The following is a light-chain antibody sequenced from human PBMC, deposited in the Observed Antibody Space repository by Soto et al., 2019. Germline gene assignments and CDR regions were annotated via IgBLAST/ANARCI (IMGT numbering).Light chain of an antibody. Sequence: EIVLTQSPATLSLSPGERATFSCRASQSVTYYLAWYQQKPGQAPRLLIYDASNRATGIPARFSGSGSGTDFTLTISGLEPEDFAVYYCQQRYNWPLTFGGGTTVEIK. CDR1: QSVTYY. J-gene: IGKJ4*01. V-gene: IGKV3-11*01. CDR2: DAS. CDR3: QQRYNWPLT.